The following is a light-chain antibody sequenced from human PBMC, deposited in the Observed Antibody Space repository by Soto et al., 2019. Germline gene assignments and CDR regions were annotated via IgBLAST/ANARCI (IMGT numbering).Light chain of an antibody. Sequence: EIVLTQSPATLSLSPGERATLSCRASQSVCSYLAWYQQKPGQAPRLLIYDASNRATGVPARFSGSGSGTDFTLSISSLEPEDFAVYYCQQRSTWPLTFGGGTTVEIK. V-gene: IGKV3-11*01. CDR3: QQRSTWPLT. J-gene: IGKJ4*01. CDR2: DAS. CDR1: QSVCSY.